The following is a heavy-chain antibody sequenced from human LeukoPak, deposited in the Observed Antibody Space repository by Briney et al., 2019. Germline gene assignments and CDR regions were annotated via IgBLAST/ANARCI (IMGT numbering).Heavy chain of an antibody. V-gene: IGHV5-51*01. CDR1: GYSFSNYW. CDR3: ATLPSEYSSSWYSDY. D-gene: IGHD6-13*01. J-gene: IGHJ4*02. CDR2: IYPGDSDT. Sequence: GESLKISCKGSGYSFSNYWIGWVRQMPGKGLEWMGIIYPGDSDTRYSPSFQGQVTISADKSISTAYLQWSSLKASDTAMYYCATLPSEYSSSWYSDYWGQGTLVTVSS.